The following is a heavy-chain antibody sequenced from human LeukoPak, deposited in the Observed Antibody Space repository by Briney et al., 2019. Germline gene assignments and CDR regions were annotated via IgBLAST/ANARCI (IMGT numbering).Heavy chain of an antibody. Sequence: GGSLRLSCAASGFTFDDYGMSWVRQAPGKGLEWVSGINWNGGSTGYADSVKGRFTISRDNSKNTLYLQMNSLRAEDTAVYYCAKFGGYYYYFDYWSQGTLVTVSS. J-gene: IGHJ4*02. CDR2: INWNGGST. D-gene: IGHD3-22*01. CDR1: GFTFDDYG. V-gene: IGHV3-20*04. CDR3: AKFGGYYYYFDY.